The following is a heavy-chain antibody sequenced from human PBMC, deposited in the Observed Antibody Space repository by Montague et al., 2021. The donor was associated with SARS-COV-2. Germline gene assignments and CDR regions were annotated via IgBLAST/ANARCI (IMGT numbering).Heavy chain of an antibody. J-gene: IGHJ6*02. CDR3: GRQGSSSSWYGGYYYGMDV. V-gene: IGHV4-39*01. CDR2: IYYSGST. CDR1: GGSISSSSYY. D-gene: IGHD6-13*01. Sequence: SETLSLTCTVSGGSISSSSYYWGWIRQPPGKGLEWIGSIYYSGSTYYNPSLKSRVTISVDTSKNQFSLKLSSVTAADTAVYYWGRQGSSSSWYGGYYYGMDVWGQGTTVTVSS.